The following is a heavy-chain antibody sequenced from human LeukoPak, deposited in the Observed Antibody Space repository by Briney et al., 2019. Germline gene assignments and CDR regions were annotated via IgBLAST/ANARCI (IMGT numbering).Heavy chain of an antibody. CDR1: GYTFTGYY. D-gene: IGHD1-26*01. Sequence: ASVKVPCKASGYTFTGYYMHWVRQAPGQGLEWMGWINPNSGGTNYAQKFQGRVTMTRDTSISTAYMELSRLRSDDTAVYYCASELVGATYNWFDPWGQGTLVTVSS. CDR2: INPNSGGT. CDR3: ASELVGATYNWFDP. V-gene: IGHV1-2*02. J-gene: IGHJ5*02.